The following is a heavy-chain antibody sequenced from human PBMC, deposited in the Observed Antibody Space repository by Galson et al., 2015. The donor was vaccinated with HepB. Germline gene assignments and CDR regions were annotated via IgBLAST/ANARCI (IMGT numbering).Heavy chain of an antibody. D-gene: IGHD6-13*01. V-gene: IGHV1-24*01. CDR3: ATDRAVAAAQRSGFDY. Sequence: CKVSGYTLTELSMHWVRQAPGKGLEWMGGFDPEDGETIYAQKFQGRVTMTEDTSTDTAYMELSSLRSEDTAVYYCATDRAVAAAQRSGFDYWGQGTLVTVSS. CDR1: GYTLTELS. CDR2: FDPEDGET. J-gene: IGHJ4*02.